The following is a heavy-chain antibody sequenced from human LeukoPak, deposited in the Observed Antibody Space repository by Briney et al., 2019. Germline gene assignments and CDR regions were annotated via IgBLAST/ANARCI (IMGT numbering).Heavy chain of an antibody. CDR2: IYYSGDT. Sequence: SETLSLTCAVSGGSISSGGYSWSWIRQPPGKGLEWIANIYYSGDTYYNPSLKSRVTISVDTSKNQFSLKLSSVAAADTAVYYCARDRSRWDLLPFDSWGQGTLVTVSS. J-gene: IGHJ4*02. CDR3: ARDRSRWDLLPFDS. V-gene: IGHV4-30-2*01. CDR1: GGSISSGGYS. D-gene: IGHD1-26*01.